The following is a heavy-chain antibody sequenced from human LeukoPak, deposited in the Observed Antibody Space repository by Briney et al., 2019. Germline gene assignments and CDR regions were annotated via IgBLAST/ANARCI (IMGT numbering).Heavy chain of an antibody. Sequence: GGSLRLSCAASGFTFSSYGMHWVRQAPGKGLEWVAFIRYDGSNKYYADSVKGRFTISRDNSKNTLYLQMNSLRAEDTAVYYCAQPGEQLVRTGYWGQGTLVTVSS. CDR1: GFTFSSYG. D-gene: IGHD6-6*01. V-gene: IGHV3-30*02. CDR3: AQPGEQLVRTGY. J-gene: IGHJ4*02. CDR2: IRYDGSNK.